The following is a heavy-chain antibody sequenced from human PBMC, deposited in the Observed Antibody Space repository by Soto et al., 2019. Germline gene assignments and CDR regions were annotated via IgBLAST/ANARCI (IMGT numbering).Heavy chain of an antibody. CDR1: GGSISSYY. CDR3: ARGGGYGDYVYYYYGMDV. D-gene: IGHD4-17*01. V-gene: IGHV4-59*01. Sequence: SETLSLTCTVSGGSISSYYWSWIRQPPGKGLEWIGYIYYSGSTNYNPSLKSRVTISVDTSKNQFSLKLSSVTAADTAVYYWARGGGYGDYVYYYYGMDVWGQGTTVTVSS. J-gene: IGHJ6*02. CDR2: IYYSGST.